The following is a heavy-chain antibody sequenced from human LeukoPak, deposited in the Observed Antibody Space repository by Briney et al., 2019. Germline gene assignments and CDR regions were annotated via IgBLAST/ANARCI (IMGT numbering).Heavy chain of an antibody. D-gene: IGHD3-22*01. Sequence: GESLKISCKGSGYSFTSYWISWVRQMPGKGLEWMGRIDPSDSYTNYSPSFQGHVTISADKSISTAYPQWSSLKASDTAMYYCARHLINESSGYYSFDYWGQRTLVTVSS. J-gene: IGHJ4*02. CDR2: IDPSDSYT. CDR1: GYSFTSYW. CDR3: ARHLINESSGYYSFDY. V-gene: IGHV5-10-1*01.